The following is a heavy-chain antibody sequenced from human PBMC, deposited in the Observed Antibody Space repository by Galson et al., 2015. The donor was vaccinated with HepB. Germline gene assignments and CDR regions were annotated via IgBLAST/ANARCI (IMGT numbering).Heavy chain of an antibody. CDR1: GYTFTSYA. J-gene: IGHJ5*02. CDR3: ARDQVVAVTNWFDP. D-gene: IGHD6-19*01. CDR2: INAGNGNT. V-gene: IGHV1-3*01. Sequence: SVKVSCKASGYTFTSYAMHWVRQAPGQRLEWMGWINAGNGNTKYSQKFQGRVTITRDTSASTAYMELSSLRSEDTAVYYCARDQVVAVTNWFDPWGQGTLVTVSS.